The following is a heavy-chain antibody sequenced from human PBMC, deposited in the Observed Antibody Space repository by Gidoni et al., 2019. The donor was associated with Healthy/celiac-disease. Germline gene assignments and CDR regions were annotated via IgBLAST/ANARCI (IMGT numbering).Heavy chain of an antibody. D-gene: IGHD2-15*01. Sequence: QVQLVQSGAEVKKPGSSVKFSCKASVGTFSSYAISWLRQAPGQGLEWMGRIIPIIGIANYAKKFQGRVTMTADKSTSTAYMELSSLRSEDTAVYYCARSILQYCSGGSCYSVGWFDPWGQGTLVTVSS. V-gene: IGHV1-69*04. CDR3: ARSILQYCSGGSCYSVGWFDP. CDR1: VGTFSSYA. CDR2: IIPIIGIA. J-gene: IGHJ5*02.